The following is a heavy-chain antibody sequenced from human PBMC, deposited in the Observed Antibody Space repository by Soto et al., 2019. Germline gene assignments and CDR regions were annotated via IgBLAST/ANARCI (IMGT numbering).Heavy chain of an antibody. D-gene: IGHD6-25*01. J-gene: IGHJ4*02. V-gene: IGHV3-11*05. CDR2: ISSSSSYT. CDR3: ARDPVGGSVVDY. Sequence: QVQLVESGGGLVKPGGSLRLSCAASGFTFSDYYMSWIRQAPGKGLEWVSYISSSSSYTNYADSVKGRFTISRDNAKNSLYLQMNSLRAEDTAVYYCARDPVGGSVVDYWGQGTLVTVSS. CDR1: GFTFSDYY.